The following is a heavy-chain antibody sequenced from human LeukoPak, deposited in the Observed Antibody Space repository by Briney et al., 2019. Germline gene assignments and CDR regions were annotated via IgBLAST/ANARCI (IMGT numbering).Heavy chain of an antibody. V-gene: IGHV3-23*01. J-gene: IGHJ3*02. Sequence: PGGSLRLSCAASGFTFSSYAMSWVRQAPGKGLEWVSAISGSGGSTYYADSVKGRFTISRDNSKNTLYLQMNSLRAEDTAVYYCAKDWQLLWFGELLADAFDIWGQGTMVTDSS. CDR2: ISGSGGST. D-gene: IGHD3-10*01. CDR3: AKDWQLLWFGELLADAFDI. CDR1: GFTFSSYA.